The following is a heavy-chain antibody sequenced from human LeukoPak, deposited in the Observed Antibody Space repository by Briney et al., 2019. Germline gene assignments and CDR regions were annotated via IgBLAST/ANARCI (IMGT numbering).Heavy chain of an antibody. Sequence: GALRLSFAASGFRFTTYWMSWFRQAPGKGLEWVADIKHDGSEEHYVASVKGRFTISRDNAKLYLQMNSLRAEDTAVYYCAGGQGWHFDLWGRGTLITVSS. D-gene: IGHD2-15*01. J-gene: IGHJ2*01. CDR2: IKHDGSEE. V-gene: IGHV3-7*01. CDR3: AGGQGWHFDL. CDR1: GFRFTTYW.